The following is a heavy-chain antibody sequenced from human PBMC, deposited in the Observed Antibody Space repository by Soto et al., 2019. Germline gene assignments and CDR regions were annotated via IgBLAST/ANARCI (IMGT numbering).Heavy chain of an antibody. CDR3: AKDLALFGAYCGGDCYSGFDY. V-gene: IGHV3-23*01. CDR2: ISGSGGST. D-gene: IGHD2-21*01. CDR1: GFTFSSYA. J-gene: IGHJ4*02. Sequence: PGGSLRLSCAASGFTFSSYAMSWVRQAPGKGLEWVSAISGSGGSTYYADSVKGRFTISRDNSKNTLYLQMNSLRAEDTAVYYCAKDLALFGAYCGGDCYSGFDYWGQGTLVTVSS.